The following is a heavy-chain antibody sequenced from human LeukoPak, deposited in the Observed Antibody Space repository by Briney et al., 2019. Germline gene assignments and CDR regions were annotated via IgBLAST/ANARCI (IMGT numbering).Heavy chain of an antibody. CDR3: ARRSGSYFNF. V-gene: IGHV5-51*01. Sequence: GESLKISCKGSGSGYSFANFWIGWVRQMPGKGLEWMGIIYPGDSDTRYSPSFEGQVTISVDKSVNTAYLQWSSLRASDTAIHFCARRSGSYFNFWGQGTQVIVSS. CDR1: GYSFANFW. CDR2: IYPGDSDT. J-gene: IGHJ4*02. D-gene: IGHD1-26*01.